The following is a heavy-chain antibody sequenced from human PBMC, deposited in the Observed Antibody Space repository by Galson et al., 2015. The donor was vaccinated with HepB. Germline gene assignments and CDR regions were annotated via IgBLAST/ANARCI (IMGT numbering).Heavy chain of an antibody. J-gene: IGHJ6*02. D-gene: IGHD6-13*01. CDR3: ARDVGAAAGIGEDV. CDR1: GFTFSSYG. V-gene: IGHV3-33*08. CDR2: IWYDGSNK. Sequence: LRLSCAASGFTFSSYGMHWVRQAPGKGLEWVAVIWYDGSNKYYADSVKGRFTISRDNSKNTLYLQMNSLRAEDTAVYYCARDVGAAAGIGEDVWGQGTTVTVSS.